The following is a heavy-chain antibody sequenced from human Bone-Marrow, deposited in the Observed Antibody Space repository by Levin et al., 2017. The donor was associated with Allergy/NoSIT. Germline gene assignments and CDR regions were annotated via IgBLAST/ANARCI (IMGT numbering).Heavy chain of an antibody. CDR3: ANRVDY. Sequence: GGSLRLSCAASGFTFSSYGMHWVRQAPGKGLEWVAVISYDGSNKYYADSVKGRFTISRDNSKNTLYLQMNSLRAEDTAVYYCANRVDYWGQGTLVTVSS. J-gene: IGHJ4*02. CDR2: ISYDGSNK. CDR1: GFTFSSYG. V-gene: IGHV3-30*18.